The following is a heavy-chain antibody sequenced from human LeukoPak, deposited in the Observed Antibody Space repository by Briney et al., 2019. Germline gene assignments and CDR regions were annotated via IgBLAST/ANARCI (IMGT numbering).Heavy chain of an antibody. J-gene: IGHJ4*02. CDR2: IYSGGST. D-gene: IGHD6-19*01. CDR1: GFTVSSNY. V-gene: IGHV3-53*01. Sequence: GGSLRLSCAASGFTVSSNYMSWVRQAPGKGLEWVSVIYSGGSTYYADSVKGRFTISRDNSKNTLYLQMNSLRAEDTAVFYCAKGDTSGWYDYWGQGTLVTVSS. CDR3: AKGDTSGWYDY.